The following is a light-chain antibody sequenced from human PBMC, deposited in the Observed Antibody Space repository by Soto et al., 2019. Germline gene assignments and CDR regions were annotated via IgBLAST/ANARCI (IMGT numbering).Light chain of an antibody. CDR3: SSYAGGNNFV. CDR2: EVN. J-gene: IGLJ1*01. CDR1: SNDVGYYDY. Sequence: QSALTQPPSASGSPGQSVTISCTGTSNDVGYYDYVSWYQQYPGKAPKLMIYEVNKRPSGVPDRFSGSKSGNTAFLTVSGLRAEDVAEYHCSSYAGGNNFVFGSGTKLTVL. V-gene: IGLV2-8*01.